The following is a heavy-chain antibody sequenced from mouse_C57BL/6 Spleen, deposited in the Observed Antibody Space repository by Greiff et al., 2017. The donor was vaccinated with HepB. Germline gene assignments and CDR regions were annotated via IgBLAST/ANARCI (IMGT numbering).Heavy chain of an antibody. CDR3: ARERKTAQAPFAY. CDR2: IYPRSGNT. CDR1: GYTFTSYG. Sequence: QVQLQQSGAELARPGASVKLSCKASGYTFTSYGISWVKQRTGQGLEWIGEIYPRSGNTYYNEKFKGKATLTADKSSSTAYMELRSLTSEDSAVYFCARERKTAQAPFAYWGQGTLVTVSA. J-gene: IGHJ3*01. D-gene: IGHD3-2*02. V-gene: IGHV1-81*01.